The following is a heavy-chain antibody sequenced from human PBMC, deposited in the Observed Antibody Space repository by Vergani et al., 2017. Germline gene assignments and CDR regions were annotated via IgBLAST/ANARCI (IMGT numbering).Heavy chain of an antibody. J-gene: IGHJ4*02. CDR2: IRYDGNNK. D-gene: IGHD3-16*02. V-gene: IGHV3-30*02. Sequence: QVYLVESGGGVVQPGGSLRLSCAASGFTFSDYGIHWVRQAPGKGLEWVTFIRYDGNNKYYAESVKGRFTISRDISNNMVYLQMNYLKTEDTAVYYCARSILRLYYYFKYWGQGTLVTVSS. CDR1: GFTFSDYG. CDR3: ARSILRLYYYFKY.